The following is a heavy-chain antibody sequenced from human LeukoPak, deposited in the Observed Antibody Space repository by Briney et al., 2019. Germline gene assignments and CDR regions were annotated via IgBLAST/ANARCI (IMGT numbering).Heavy chain of an antibody. CDR2: ISGDGSST. CDR1: GFTFSTSA. J-gene: IGHJ4*02. CDR3: AKDIRDWGSLDY. D-gene: IGHD7-27*01. Sequence: GGSLRLSCTASGFTFSTSAMSWVRQAPGKGLEWVSLISGDGSSTYYADSVKGRFTISRDNSKNSLYLQMNSLRSEDTALYYCAKDIRDWGSLDYWGQGTLVTVSS. V-gene: IGHV3-43*02.